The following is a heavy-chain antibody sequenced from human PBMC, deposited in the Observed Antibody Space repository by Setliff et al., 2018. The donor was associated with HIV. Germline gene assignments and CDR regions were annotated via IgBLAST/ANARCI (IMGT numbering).Heavy chain of an antibody. Sequence: ASVKVSCKASGYTFTSYYIYWVRQAPGQGLQWMGIINTGGTNYAQKFQGRVTMTRDTSISTAYMELSSLRSEDTAVYYCARGGVYYYDSSGWSMDYWGQGTQVTVSS. V-gene: IGHV1-2*02. CDR2: INTGGT. CDR3: ARGGVYYYDSSGWSMDY. D-gene: IGHD3-22*01. CDR1: GYTFTSYY. J-gene: IGHJ4*02.